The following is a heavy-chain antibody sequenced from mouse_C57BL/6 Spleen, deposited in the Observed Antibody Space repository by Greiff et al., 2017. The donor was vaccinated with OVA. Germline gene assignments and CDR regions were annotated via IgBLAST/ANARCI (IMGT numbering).Heavy chain of an antibody. V-gene: IGHV1-54*01. CDR3: ARSGGYYGSSYDRFAY. Sequence: QVQLKQSGAELVRPGTSVKVSCKASGYAFTNYLIEWVKQRPGQGLEWIGVINPGSGGTNYNEKFKVKATLTADKSSSTAYMQLSSLTSEDSAVYFCARSGGYYGSSYDRFAYWGQGTLVTVSA. J-gene: IGHJ3*01. CDR1: GYAFTNYL. D-gene: IGHD1-1*01. CDR2: INPGSGGT.